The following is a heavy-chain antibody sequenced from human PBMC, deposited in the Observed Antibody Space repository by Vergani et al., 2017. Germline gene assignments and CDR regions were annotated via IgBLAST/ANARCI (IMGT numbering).Heavy chain of an antibody. D-gene: IGHD2-2*01. Sequence: QVQLQQWGAGLLKPSETLSLTCAVYGGSFSGYYWSWIRQPPGMGLEWIGEINHSGSTNYNPSLKSRVTISVDTSKNQFSLKLSSVTAADTAVYYCARAMGGYCSSTSCPFDYWGQGTLVTVSS. CDR1: GGSFSGYY. CDR3: ARAMGGYCSSTSCPFDY. CDR2: INHSGST. J-gene: IGHJ4*02. V-gene: IGHV4-34*01.